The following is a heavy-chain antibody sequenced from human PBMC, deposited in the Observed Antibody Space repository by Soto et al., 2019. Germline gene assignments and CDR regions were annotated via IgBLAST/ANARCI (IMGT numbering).Heavy chain of an antibody. V-gene: IGHV3-74*01. Sequence: GGSLRLSCAASGFTFSSFWMHWVRQAPGKGLVWVSRVNNDGSDTAYADSVKGRFTISRDNAKNTLYLQVNSLRAEDTAVYYCASSKDQAYWGQGTLVTVSS. CDR2: VNNDGSDT. D-gene: IGHD2-2*01. CDR1: GFTFSSFW. J-gene: IGHJ4*02. CDR3: ASSKDQAY.